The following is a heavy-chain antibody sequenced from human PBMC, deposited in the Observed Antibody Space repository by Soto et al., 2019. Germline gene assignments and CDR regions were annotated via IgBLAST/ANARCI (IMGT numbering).Heavy chain of an antibody. CDR3: ARETYSLNWFDP. D-gene: IGHD5-18*01. CDR1: GYTFTSYY. Sequence: GPSVKVSCKASGYTFTSYYMHWVRQAPGQGLEWMGTINPSGGSTTYAQKFQGRVTITRDTSASTAYMELSSLRSEDTAVYYCARETYSLNWFDPWGQGTLVTVSS. V-gene: IGHV1-46*01. J-gene: IGHJ5*02. CDR2: INPSGGST.